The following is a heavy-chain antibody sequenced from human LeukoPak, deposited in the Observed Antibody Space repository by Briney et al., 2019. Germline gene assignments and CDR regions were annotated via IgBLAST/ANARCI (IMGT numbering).Heavy chain of an antibody. D-gene: IGHD2-15*01. CDR1: GFIFRDFS. CDR2: IKQDGSEK. J-gene: IGHJ4*02. V-gene: IGHV3-7*03. CDR3: AIGTCSGGSCQVEN. Sequence: GGSLRLSCSVSGFIFRDFSMSWVRQAPGKGLEWVANIKQDGSEKYYVDSVKGRFTISRDNAKNSLYLQMNSLRAEDTAVYYCAIGTCSGGSCQVENWGQGTLVTVSS.